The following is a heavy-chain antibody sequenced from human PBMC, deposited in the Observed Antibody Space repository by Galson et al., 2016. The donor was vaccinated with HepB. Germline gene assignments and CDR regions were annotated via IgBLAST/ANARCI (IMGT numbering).Heavy chain of an antibody. CDR1: GFTFSTYG. Sequence: SLRLSCAASGFTFSTYGMHWVRQAPGKGLEWVEVISYDGDTKYHADSVKGRFTISRDYSKNTLYLQMHRLRFEDTAVYYCASDPRQWQRGYNYGFEYWGQGTLVSVSS. D-gene: IGHD5-18*01. CDR3: ASDPRQWQRGYNYGFEY. V-gene: IGHV3-30*03. CDR2: ISYDGDTK. J-gene: IGHJ4*02.